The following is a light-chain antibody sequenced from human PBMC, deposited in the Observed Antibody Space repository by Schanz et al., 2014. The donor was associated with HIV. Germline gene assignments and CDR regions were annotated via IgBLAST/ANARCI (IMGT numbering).Light chain of an antibody. Sequence: EIVLTQSPGSLSLSPGERATLSCRASQSVTSGYLAWYQRKPGQASRLLIYGASSRASGIPDRFSGSGSGTDFTLTISRLEPEDFAVYYCQQYGSSPGTFGQGTKLEIK. J-gene: IGKJ2*01. CDR2: GAS. V-gene: IGKV3-20*01. CDR1: QSVTSGY. CDR3: QQYGSSPGT.